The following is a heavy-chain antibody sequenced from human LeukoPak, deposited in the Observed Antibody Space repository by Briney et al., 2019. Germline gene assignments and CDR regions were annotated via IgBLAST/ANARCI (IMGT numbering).Heavy chain of an antibody. CDR1: GFPFGSYA. Sequence: SGGSLRLSCAASGFPFGSYAMTWVRQAPGKGLESVSVITDGADTYYADSVKGRFTISRDNSQNTVHPQMDNLRADDTAVYYCAKVDYWSPENYLDSWGQGTLVTVSS. CDR3: AKVDYWSPENYLDS. CDR2: ITDGADT. J-gene: IGHJ4*02. V-gene: IGHV3-23*01. D-gene: IGHD1-1*01.